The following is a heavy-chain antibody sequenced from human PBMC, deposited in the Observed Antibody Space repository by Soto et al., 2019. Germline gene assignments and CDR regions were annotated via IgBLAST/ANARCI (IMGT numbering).Heavy chain of an antibody. CDR3: ALTDSGGGHGGD. CDR1: GNTFSSYY. J-gene: IGHJ4*02. V-gene: IGHV1-46*01. D-gene: IGHD3-16*01. Sequence: QVQMEQSGAQVKKPGASVKVSCKPSGNTFSSYYIQWVRQAPEQGLEWMGMINPIGGSTSYAQKFQGRVTMTRDTSRTTGYMELSSLTSDDTAVYYCALTDSGGGHGGDWGQGTRVIVSS. CDR2: INPIGGST.